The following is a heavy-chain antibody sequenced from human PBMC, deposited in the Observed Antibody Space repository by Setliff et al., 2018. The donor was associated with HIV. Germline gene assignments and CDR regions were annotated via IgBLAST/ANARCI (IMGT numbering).Heavy chain of an antibody. D-gene: IGHD6-13*01. V-gene: IGHV3-30*04. CDR3: ARSRAAGFDY. CDR2: ISYDGSKK. J-gene: IGHJ4*02. CDR1: GFTFSRYG. Sequence: PGGSLRLSCAASGFTFSRYGMHWVRQAPGKGLEWVAFISYDGSKKYDADFVKGRFTISRDNSKNTLYLQMNSLRTDDTAVYFCARSRAAGFDYWGQGTLVTVSS.